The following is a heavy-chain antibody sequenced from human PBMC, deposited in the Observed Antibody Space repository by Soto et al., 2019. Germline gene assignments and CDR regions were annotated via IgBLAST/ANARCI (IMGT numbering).Heavy chain of an antibody. Sequence: SETLSLTCSVSGGSISGSDWSWIRQSPGKGLEWLGYVYYTGSTNYSPSLRSRVSISVDTSKNEFSLRLSSVTAADTAVYFCARSVAVPGAHIDYWGQGTQVTVSS. CDR2: VYYTGST. D-gene: IGHD6-19*01. CDR3: ARSVAVPGAHIDY. J-gene: IGHJ4*02. V-gene: IGHV4-59*01. CDR1: GGSISGSD.